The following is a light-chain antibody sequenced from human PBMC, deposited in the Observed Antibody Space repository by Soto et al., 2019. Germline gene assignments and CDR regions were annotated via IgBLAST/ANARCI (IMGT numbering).Light chain of an antibody. J-gene: IGKJ1*01. Sequence: DIQMTQSPSSLSASVGNRVTITCGASQSISTYLNWYQRKPGTAPNLLIYDASSLQSGTPSRFSGSGSGTDFSLTISSLQPEDFATYYCQQSYSTPWTFGQGTKLEIK. V-gene: IGKV1-39*01. CDR3: QQSYSTPWT. CDR2: DAS. CDR1: QSISTY.